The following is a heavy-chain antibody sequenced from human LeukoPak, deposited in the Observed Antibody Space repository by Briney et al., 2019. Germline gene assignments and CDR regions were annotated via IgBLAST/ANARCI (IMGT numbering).Heavy chain of an antibody. CDR3: VRRGDASSGWGDHDF. J-gene: IGHJ4*02. CDR2: IGGSGDKT. CDR1: GFTFNRNA. D-gene: IGHD6-19*01. V-gene: IGHV3-23*01. Sequence: GGSLRLSCAASGFTFNRNAISWVGQAPGKGLEWVSTIGGSGDKTVYADSVKGRFTISRDNSKAMVHLQMNSLKGEDTDYYFCVRRGDASSGWGDHDFWGQGALVTVSS.